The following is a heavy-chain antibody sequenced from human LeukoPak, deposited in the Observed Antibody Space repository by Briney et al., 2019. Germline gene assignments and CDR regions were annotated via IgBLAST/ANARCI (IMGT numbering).Heavy chain of an antibody. Sequence: QPGGSLRLSCAASGFTLRSYGMHWVRQAPGKGLEWVSFIRDDGSNKYYVDSVKGRFTVSRDDSKDTLYLQLNSLRPEDTAVYYCAKVLHQVFDIWGQGTMVTVSS. CDR1: GFTLRSYG. CDR3: AKVLHQVFDI. CDR2: IRDDGSNK. V-gene: IGHV3-30*02. J-gene: IGHJ3*02. D-gene: IGHD2-2*01.